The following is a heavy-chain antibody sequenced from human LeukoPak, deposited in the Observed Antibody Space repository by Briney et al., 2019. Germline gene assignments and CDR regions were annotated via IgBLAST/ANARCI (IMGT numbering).Heavy chain of an antibody. J-gene: IGHJ4*02. D-gene: IGHD3-22*01. CDR2: ISGYNGNT. Sequence: ASVKVSCKASGYTFTNYGTTWVRQAPGQGLEWMGWISGYNGNTNYAQKLQGRVTMTTDSSTSTAYMELRSLRSDDTAVYYCARDYYYYDSSGYSFDYWGQGTLVTVSS. CDR3: ARDYYYYDSSGYSFDY. V-gene: IGHV1-18*01. CDR1: GYTFTNYG.